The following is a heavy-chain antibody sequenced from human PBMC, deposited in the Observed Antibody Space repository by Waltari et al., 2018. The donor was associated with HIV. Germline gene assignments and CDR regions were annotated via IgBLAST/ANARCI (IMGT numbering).Heavy chain of an antibody. V-gene: IGHV4-39*01. J-gene: IGHJ4*02. D-gene: IGHD3-10*01. CDR2: IYYSGST. Sequence: QLQLQESGPGLVKPSETLSLTCTVSGGSISSSSYYWGWIRQPPGKGLEWIGNIYYSGSTYYNPSLKSRVTISVETSKNQFSLKLSSVTAADTAVYYCARFHYYGSGSYYYYFDYWGQGTLVTVSS. CDR1: GGSISSSSYY. CDR3: ARFHYYGSGSYYYYFDY.